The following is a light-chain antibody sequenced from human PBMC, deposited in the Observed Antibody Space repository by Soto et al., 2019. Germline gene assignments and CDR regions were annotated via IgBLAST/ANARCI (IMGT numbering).Light chain of an antibody. CDR1: QSISSY. V-gene: IGKV1-9*01. Sequence: DIQMTQSPSSLSASVGDSVTIXXRASQSISSYLNWYQQKPGKAPKLXIYAASTLQSGVPSRFSGSGSGTEFTLTISSLQPEDFATYYCQQLNSYPITFGQGTRLEIK. J-gene: IGKJ5*01. CDR3: QQLNSYPIT. CDR2: AAS.